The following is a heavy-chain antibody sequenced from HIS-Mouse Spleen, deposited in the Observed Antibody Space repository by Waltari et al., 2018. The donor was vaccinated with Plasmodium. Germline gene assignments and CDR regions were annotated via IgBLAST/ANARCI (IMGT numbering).Heavy chain of an antibody. Sequence: QLQLQESGPGLVKPSETLSLTCTVSGGSISSTSYSWGWTARPPGKGLEWIGSIYFSGSTYYNPSLKSRVTISVDTSKNQFSLKLSSVTAADTAVYYCASLPRVEEVTTPFYYYYYGMDVWGQGTTFPVSS. V-gene: IGHV4-39*01. CDR2: IYFSGST. CDR1: GGSISSTSYS. J-gene: IGHJ6*02. D-gene: IGHD4-4*01. CDR3: ASLPRVEEVTTPFYYYYYGMDV.